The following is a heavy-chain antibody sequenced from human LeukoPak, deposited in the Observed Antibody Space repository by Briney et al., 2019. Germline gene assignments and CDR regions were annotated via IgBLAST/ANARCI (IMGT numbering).Heavy chain of an antibody. J-gene: IGHJ4*02. CDR1: GFTFSSYG. CDR3: ARDGVSTEVDY. Sequence: PGRSLRLSCAASGFTFSSYGMHWVRQAPGKGLEWVAVIWYDGSNKYYADSVKGRFTISRDNSKNTLYLQMNSLRAEDTAVYYCARDGVSTEVDYWGQGTLVTVFS. CDR2: IWYDGSNK. D-gene: IGHD4-17*01. V-gene: IGHV3-33*01.